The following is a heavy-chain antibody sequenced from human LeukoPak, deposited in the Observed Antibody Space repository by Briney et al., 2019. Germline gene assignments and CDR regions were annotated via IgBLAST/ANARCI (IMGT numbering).Heavy chain of an antibody. CDR2: ISSSSSTI. CDR3: ARDYDFWSGGYFDY. J-gene: IGHJ4*02. D-gene: IGHD3-3*01. CDR1: GFTFSSYA. V-gene: IGHV3-48*01. Sequence: GGSLRLSCAASGFTFSSYAMSWVRQAPGKGLEWVSYISSSSSTIYYADSVKGRFTISRDNAKNSLYLQMNSLRAEDTAVYYCARDYDFWSGGYFDYWGQGTLVTVSS.